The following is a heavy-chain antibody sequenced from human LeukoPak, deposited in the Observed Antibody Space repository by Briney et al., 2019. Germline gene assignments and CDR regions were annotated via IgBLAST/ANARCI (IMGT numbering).Heavy chain of an antibody. CDR1: GFTFSSYW. D-gene: IGHD3-22*01. CDR3: ARLIFDSSGHDAFDI. J-gene: IGHJ3*02. Sequence: GGALRLSCAAPGFTFSSYWMSCVRQAPGEGRGCVSNIKQDGGEKYYVDSVKGRFTISRDNAKNSLYLQMDSLRAEDTAVYYCARLIFDSSGHDAFDIWGQGAMVTVSS. V-gene: IGHV3-7*01. CDR2: IKQDGGEK.